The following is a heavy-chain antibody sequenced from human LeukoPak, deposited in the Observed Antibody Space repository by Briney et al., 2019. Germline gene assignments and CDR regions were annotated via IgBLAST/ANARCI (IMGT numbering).Heavy chain of an antibody. J-gene: IGHJ4*02. D-gene: IGHD3-16*01. CDR3: ARHPYYDYVWGSYPHGRFDY. V-gene: IGHV4-39*01. CDR2: IYYSGST. Sequence: SETLSLTCTVSGGSISTSSDYWGWIRQSPGRGLEWIGSIYYSGSTYYNPSLKSRVTISVDTSKNQFSLKLSSVTAADTAVYYCARHPYYDYVWGSYPHGRFDYWGQGTLVTVSS. CDR1: GGSISTSSDY.